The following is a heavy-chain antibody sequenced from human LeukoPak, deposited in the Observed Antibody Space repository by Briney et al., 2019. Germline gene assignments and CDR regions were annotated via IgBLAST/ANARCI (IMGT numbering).Heavy chain of an antibody. CDR3: AIGGGATFPFDY. Sequence: SETLSLTCTVSGGSISSGDYYWNWIRQPPGKGLEWIGYIYYSGSTSYNPSLKSRVTISIDKSKNQFSLKLSSVTAADTAVYYCAIGGGATFPFDYWGQGTLVTVSS. CDR1: GGSISSGDYY. J-gene: IGHJ4*02. CDR2: IYYSGST. V-gene: IGHV4-30-4*01. D-gene: IGHD1-26*01.